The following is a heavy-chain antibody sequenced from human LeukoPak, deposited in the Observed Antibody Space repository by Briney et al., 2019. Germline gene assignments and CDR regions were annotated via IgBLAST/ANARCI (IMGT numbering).Heavy chain of an antibody. D-gene: IGHD5-18*01. J-gene: IGHJ4*02. CDR1: GYTFTGCC. CDR2: INPNSGGT. Sequence: ASVKVSCKASGYTFTGCCMHWVRQAPGQGLEWMGWINPNSGGTNYAQKFQGRVTMTRDTSISTAYMELSRLRSDDTAVYYCARDFTVDTAMVVDYWGQGTLVTVSS. CDR3: ARDFTVDTAMVVDY. V-gene: IGHV1-2*02.